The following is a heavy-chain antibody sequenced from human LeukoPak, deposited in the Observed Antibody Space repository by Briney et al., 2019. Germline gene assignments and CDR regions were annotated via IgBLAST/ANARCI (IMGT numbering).Heavy chain of an antibody. J-gene: IGHJ3*02. CDR3: ARELLGAFDI. D-gene: IGHD2-15*01. CDR1: GASIHNNY. V-gene: IGHV4-4*09. Sequence: PSETLSLTCTVSGASIHNNYWNWIRRPPGQGLEWIGYTSTSGSTNYNPSLKSRVTISVDTSKKEFSLKLTSITAADTAVYYCARELLGAFDIWGQGAMVSVSS. CDR2: TSTSGST.